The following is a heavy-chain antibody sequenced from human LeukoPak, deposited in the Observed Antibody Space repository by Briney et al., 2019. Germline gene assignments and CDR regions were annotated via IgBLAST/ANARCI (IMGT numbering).Heavy chain of an antibody. CDR3: AKNDDNLNYYQSMDV. V-gene: IGHV4-39*01. Sequence: SETLSLTCSVSGGSISSNNFCWGWIRQPPGKGLEWIGCVYSSGSTNVSPSLKSRVTISVDTSKNQFSLKLRSVTAADTAQYFCAKNDDNLNYYQSMDVWGKGTTVAVSS. CDR2: VYSSGST. D-gene: IGHD1-1*01. CDR1: GGSISSNNFC. J-gene: IGHJ6*03.